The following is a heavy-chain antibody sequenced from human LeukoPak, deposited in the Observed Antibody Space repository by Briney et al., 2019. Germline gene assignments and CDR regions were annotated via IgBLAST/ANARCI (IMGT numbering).Heavy chain of an antibody. Sequence: SETLSLTCTVSSGSISGFYWSWIRQPPGKGLEWLGYVYNSGSTNYNPSHKSRVTISVDTSKSQFSLNLTSVTAADTAVYYCARDRCSGGSCSRFDPWGQGTLVTVSS. D-gene: IGHD2-15*01. J-gene: IGHJ5*02. CDR1: SGSISGFY. V-gene: IGHV4-59*01. CDR3: ARDRCSGGSCSRFDP. CDR2: VYNSGST.